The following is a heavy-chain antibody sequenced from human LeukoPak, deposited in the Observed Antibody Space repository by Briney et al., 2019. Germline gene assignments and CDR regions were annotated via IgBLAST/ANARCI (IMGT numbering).Heavy chain of an antibody. CDR1: GFTFSSYG. CDR2: VNRDGSET. V-gene: IGHV3-7*03. Sequence: GGSLRLSCAASGFTFSSYGMHWVRQVPGRGPEWVANVNRDGSETYYLDSVKGRFTISKDNAKNSLYLQMNSLRAEDTALYHCARNNGMDVWGQGTTVIVSS. CDR3: ARNNGMDV. J-gene: IGHJ6*02.